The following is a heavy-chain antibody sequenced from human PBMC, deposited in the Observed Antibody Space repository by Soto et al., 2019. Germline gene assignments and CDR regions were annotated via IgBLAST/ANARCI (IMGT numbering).Heavy chain of an antibody. CDR1: GFTFSSYA. J-gene: IGHJ6*02. CDR2: ISYDGSNK. V-gene: IGHV3-30-3*01. Sequence: GGSLRLSCAASGFTFSSYAMHWVRQAPGKGLEWVAVISYDGSNKYYADSVKGRFTISRDNSKNTLYLQMNSLRAEDTAVYYCARGFAGQYQLLFYLYGMDVWGQGTTVTVSS. D-gene: IGHD2-2*01. CDR3: ARGFAGQYQLLFYLYGMDV.